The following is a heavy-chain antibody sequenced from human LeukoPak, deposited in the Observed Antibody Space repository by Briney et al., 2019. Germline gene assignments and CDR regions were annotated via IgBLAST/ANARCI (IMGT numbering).Heavy chain of an antibody. CDR2: IYYSGST. J-gene: IGHJ5*02. CDR1: GCSISSSC. D-gene: IGHD5-24*01. CDR3: ARVRDGSKLS. V-gene: IGHV4-59*01. Sequence: SETLSLTCTVSGCSISSSCWSWVRQPPGKGLEWIGYIYYSGSTNYNPSLKSRVTISVDTSKNQFSLKLSSVSAADTAVYYCARVRDGSKLSWGQRTLVTVSS.